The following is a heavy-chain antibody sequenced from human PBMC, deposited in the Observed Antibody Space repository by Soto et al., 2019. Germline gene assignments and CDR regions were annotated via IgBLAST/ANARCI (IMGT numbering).Heavy chain of an antibody. Sequence: PSETLSLTCAVSCGSVSSGVFSWNWIRQPPGQGLEWIGYISHGGSPHYTPSLRGRVSISVDRSANVISLNLTSMTPADTAVYFCARGHYYYAMDVWGQGTTVTVSS. CDR2: ISHGGSP. CDR3: ARGHYYYAMDV. V-gene: IGHV4-30-2*01. CDR1: CGSVSSGVFS. J-gene: IGHJ6*02.